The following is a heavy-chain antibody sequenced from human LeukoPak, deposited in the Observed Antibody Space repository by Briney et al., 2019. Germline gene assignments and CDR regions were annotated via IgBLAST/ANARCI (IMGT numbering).Heavy chain of an antibody. J-gene: IGHJ4*02. D-gene: IGHD6-13*01. CDR3: AIIAAAGYFDY. CDR2: INPNSAGT. Sequence: GASVTVSCKASAYIFTGYYIHWVRQAPGQGLEWMGWINPNSAGTNYAQKFQGRVTITRDTSISTAYMELSRLRSDDTAVYYCAIIAAAGYFDYWGQGTLVTVSS. V-gene: IGHV1-2*02. CDR1: AYIFTGYY.